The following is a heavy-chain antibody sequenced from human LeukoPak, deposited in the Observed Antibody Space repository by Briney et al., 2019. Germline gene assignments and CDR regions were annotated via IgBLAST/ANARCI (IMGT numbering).Heavy chain of an antibody. CDR1: GFTFSSYG. Sequence: GGSPRLSCAASGFTFSSYGMHWVRQAPGKGLEWVAVISYDGSNKYYADSVKGRFTISRDNSKNTLYLQMNSLRAEDTAVYYCAKDGDGVCAGWGQGATVTVSS. CDR2: ISYDGSNK. J-gene: IGHJ6*02. D-gene: IGHD2-8*01. CDR3: AKDGDGVCAG. V-gene: IGHV3-30*18.